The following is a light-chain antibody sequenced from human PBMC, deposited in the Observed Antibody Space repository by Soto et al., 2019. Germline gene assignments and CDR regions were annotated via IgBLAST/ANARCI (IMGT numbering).Light chain of an antibody. CDR3: CSYAGITTYYV. Sequence: QSVLTQPASVSGSPGQSITISCTGTSSDVGGYNFVSWYQQHPGEAPKLMIYGGTNRPSGVSNRFSGSKSGNTASLTISGLQAEDEADYYCCSYAGITTYYVFGTGTKVTVL. V-gene: IGLV2-23*01. J-gene: IGLJ1*01. CDR2: GGT. CDR1: SSDVGGYNF.